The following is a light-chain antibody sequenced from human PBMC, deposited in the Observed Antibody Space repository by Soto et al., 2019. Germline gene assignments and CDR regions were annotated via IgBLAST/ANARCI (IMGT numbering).Light chain of an antibody. CDR3: AAWDDSLSGRYV. Sequence: QSVLTQPQSASGTPGQRVTISCSGSSSNIGSNYVYWYQQLPGTAPKLLIYRNNQRPSGVPDRFSGSKSGTSASLAISGLRSEDEADYYCAAWDDSLSGRYVFGTGTKLTVL. J-gene: IGLJ1*01. CDR1: SSNIGSNY. CDR2: RNN. V-gene: IGLV1-47*01.